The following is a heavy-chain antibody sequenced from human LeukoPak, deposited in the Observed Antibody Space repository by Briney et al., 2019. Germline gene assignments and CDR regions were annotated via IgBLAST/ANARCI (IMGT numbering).Heavy chain of an antibody. Sequence: GGSLRLSCAASGFIFSTYGMHWVRQAPGQGLEWVAIVWFDGSKKYYADSVKGRFTISRDNSKNTLYLQMNSLTVEDTAVYYCARRISGTARHYYYYMDVWGKGTTVTVSS. CDR2: VWFDGSKK. D-gene: IGHD1-7*01. CDR3: ARRISGTARHYYYYMDV. CDR1: GFIFSTYG. V-gene: IGHV3-33*01. J-gene: IGHJ6*03.